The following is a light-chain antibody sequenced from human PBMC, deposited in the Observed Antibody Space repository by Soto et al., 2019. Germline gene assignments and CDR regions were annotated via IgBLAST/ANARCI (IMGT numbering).Light chain of an antibody. V-gene: IGKV3-11*01. CDR2: DAS. Sequence: ETVLTQSPATLSLSPGERATLSCRASQSVSGYLAWYQQKLGQAPRLLIYDASNRATGIPTRFSGNGSGTDFTLTISSLQPEDFAVYYCQQRSHWSFTFGQGTKVEIK. J-gene: IGKJ2*01. CDR3: QQRSHWSFT. CDR1: QSVSGY.